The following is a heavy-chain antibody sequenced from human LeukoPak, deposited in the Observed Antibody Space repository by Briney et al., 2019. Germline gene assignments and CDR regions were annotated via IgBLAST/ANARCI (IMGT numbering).Heavy chain of an antibody. Sequence: SETLSLTCVVSGVPFNGYYWSWIRQSPEKGLEWIGEINHSGYTNNNPSLKSRVTMSIDTSNNRFSLRLSSVTAADTAVYFCARMTTGHDYWGQGILVTVSS. J-gene: IGHJ4*02. CDR3: ARMTTGHDY. V-gene: IGHV4-34*01. CDR2: INHSGYT. CDR1: GVPFNGYY. D-gene: IGHD4-17*01.